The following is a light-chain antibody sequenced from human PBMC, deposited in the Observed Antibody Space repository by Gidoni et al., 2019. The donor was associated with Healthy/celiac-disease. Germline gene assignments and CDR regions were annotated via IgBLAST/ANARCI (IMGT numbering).Light chain of an antibody. V-gene: IGLV2-14*01. CDR2: EVS. CDR3: SSYTSSSTLV. J-gene: IGLJ3*02. CDR1: SSDIGGYNY. Sequence: QSALTQPASVSGSPGLSIPISCTGTSSDIGGYNYVSWYQPHPGKAPKLMIYEVSNRPSGVSNRFSGSKSGNTDSLTISGLQAEDEADYYCSSYTSSSTLVFGGGTKLTVL.